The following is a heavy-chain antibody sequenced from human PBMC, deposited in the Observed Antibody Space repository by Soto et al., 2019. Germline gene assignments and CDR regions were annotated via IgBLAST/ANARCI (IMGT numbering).Heavy chain of an antibody. Sequence: EVQLLESGGGLVQPGGSLRLSCAASGFTFSSYAMSWVRQAPGKGLEWVSAISGSGGSTYYADSVKGRFTISRDNSKNTLYLQMNSLRAEDTAVYYCAKDQGRSSSSWDYYYYGMDVWGQGTTVTVSS. CDR1: GFTFSSYA. D-gene: IGHD6-6*01. CDR3: AKDQGRSSSSWDYYYYGMDV. J-gene: IGHJ6*02. V-gene: IGHV3-23*01. CDR2: ISGSGGST.